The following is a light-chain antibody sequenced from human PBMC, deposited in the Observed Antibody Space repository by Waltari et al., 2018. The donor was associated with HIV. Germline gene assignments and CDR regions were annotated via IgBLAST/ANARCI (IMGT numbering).Light chain of an antibody. Sequence: SSELTQDPAVSVDLGQTVRITCQGDSLRTYYATGYQQKPGQAPLLVIFDKNNRPSGIPDRFSGSSSGNTASLTITGTQAEDEGDYYCNSRDKSGNFVVFGGGTKLTVL. CDR1: SLRTYY. CDR3: NSRDKSGNFVV. J-gene: IGLJ2*01. CDR2: DKN. V-gene: IGLV3-19*01.